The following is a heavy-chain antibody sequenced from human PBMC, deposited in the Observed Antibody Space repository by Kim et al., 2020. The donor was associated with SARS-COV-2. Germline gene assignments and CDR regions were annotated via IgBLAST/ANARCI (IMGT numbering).Heavy chain of an antibody. Sequence: SETLSLTCTVSGGSISSYYWSWIRQPPGKGLEWIGYIYYSGSTNYNPSLKSRVTISVDTSKNQFSLTLSSVTAADTAVYYCARDQRGYSYGYQVYDAFDIWGQGTMVTVSS. CDR1: GGSISSYY. J-gene: IGHJ3*02. V-gene: IGHV4-59*13. CDR2: IYYSGST. D-gene: IGHD5-18*01. CDR3: ARDQRGYSYGYQVYDAFDI.